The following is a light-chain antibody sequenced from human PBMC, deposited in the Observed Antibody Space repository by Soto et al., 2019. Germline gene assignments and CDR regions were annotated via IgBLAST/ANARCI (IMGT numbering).Light chain of an antibody. J-gene: IGKJ5*01. CDR1: QSLSSH. V-gene: IGKV1-12*01. Sequence: DIQMTQSPSSVSASIGDRVTITCRASQSLSSHLAWYQQKAGKAPKLLIYGAPNLQSGVPPRFGGSASGTDFTLTISSLQPEDFATYHCQQANSFPLTFGQGTRLVIK. CDR3: QQANSFPLT. CDR2: GAP.